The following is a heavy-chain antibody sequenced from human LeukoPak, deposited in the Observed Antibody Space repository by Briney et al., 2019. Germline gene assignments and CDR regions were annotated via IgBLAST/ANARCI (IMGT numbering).Heavy chain of an antibody. CDR2: ISYDGRNQ. J-gene: IGHJ6*02. Sequence: GGSLRLSCAASGLIFRSFGMHWVRQAPGKGLEWVALISYDGRNQYYGDSVKGRFTISRDNSKNTLYLQMNSLRSDDTAVYYCAKDWDSSGWYYYGMDVWGQGTTVTVSS. D-gene: IGHD6-19*01. CDR3: AKDWDSSGWYYYGMDV. CDR1: GLIFRSFG. V-gene: IGHV3-30*18.